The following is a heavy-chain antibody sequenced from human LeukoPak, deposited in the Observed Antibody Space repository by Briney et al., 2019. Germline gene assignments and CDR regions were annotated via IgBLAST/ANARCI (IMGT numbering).Heavy chain of an antibody. CDR3: AKKVAGPANPFDS. V-gene: IGHV3-23*01. Sequence: GGPLRLSCAASGFTFNNYAMSWVRQAPGKGPEWVSAITASGYSAQYGDSVRGRFTVSRDNSKNTLYLQMSSLRVEDTAVYYCAKKVAGPANPFDSWGQGTLVTVSS. CDR1: GFTFNNYA. J-gene: IGHJ4*02. CDR2: ITASGYSA. D-gene: IGHD2-15*01.